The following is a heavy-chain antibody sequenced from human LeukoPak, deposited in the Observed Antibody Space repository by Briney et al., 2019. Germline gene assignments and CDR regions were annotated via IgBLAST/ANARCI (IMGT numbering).Heavy chain of an antibody. CDR2: MNPNSGNT. J-gene: IGHJ4*02. CDR1: GYTFSNHG. CDR3: ARGQNYDPDY. V-gene: IGHV1-8*02. Sequence: ASVKVSCKASGYTFSNHGINWVRQAPGQGLEWMGWMNPNSGNTGYAQKFQGRVTMTRNTSISTAYMELSSLRSEDTAVYYCARGQNYDPDYWGQGTLVTVSS. D-gene: IGHD3-3*01.